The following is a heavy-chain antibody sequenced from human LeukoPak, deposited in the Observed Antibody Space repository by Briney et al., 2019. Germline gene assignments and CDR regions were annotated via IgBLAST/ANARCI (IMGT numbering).Heavy chain of an antibody. CDR1: GFTFSSYA. D-gene: IGHD6-19*01. V-gene: IGHV3-64*01. J-gene: IGHJ4*02. CDR2: ISSNGGST. CDR3: ATSSGWPGNSGGSFDY. Sequence: GGSLRLSCAASGFTFSSYAMPWVRQAPGKGLEYVSAISSNGGSTYYANSVKGRFTISRDNSKNTLYLQMGSLRAEDMAVYYCATSSGWPGNSGGSFDYWGQGTLVTVSS.